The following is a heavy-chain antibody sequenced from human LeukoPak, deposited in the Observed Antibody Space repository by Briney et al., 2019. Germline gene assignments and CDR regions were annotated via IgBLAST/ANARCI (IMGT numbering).Heavy chain of an antibody. J-gene: IGHJ6*03. CDR3: ARVGGYNWNEWSYYMDV. V-gene: IGHV1-18*04. Sequence: ASVKVSCKASEYTFTGYYMHWVRQAPGQGLEWMGWISAYNGNTNYAQKLQGRVTMTTDTSTSTAYMELRSLRSDDTAVYYCARVGGYNWNEWSYYMDVWGKGTTVTISS. CDR2: ISAYNGNT. D-gene: IGHD1-1*01. CDR1: EYTFTGYY.